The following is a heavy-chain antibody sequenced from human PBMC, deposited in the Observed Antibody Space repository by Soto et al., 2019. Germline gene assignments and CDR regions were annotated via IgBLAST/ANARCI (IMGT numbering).Heavy chain of an antibody. Sequence: SETLSLTCAVYGESFSAYYWTWIRQPPGKGLEWIGEINHSGSTKYNPSLRSRVTVSVDTSKHQFSLKLSSVTAADTAVYYCARETYGDYVGYFDPWGQGTLVTVSS. CDR2: INHSGST. CDR1: GESFSAYY. CDR3: ARETYGDYVGYFDP. V-gene: IGHV4-34*01. D-gene: IGHD4-17*01. J-gene: IGHJ5*02.